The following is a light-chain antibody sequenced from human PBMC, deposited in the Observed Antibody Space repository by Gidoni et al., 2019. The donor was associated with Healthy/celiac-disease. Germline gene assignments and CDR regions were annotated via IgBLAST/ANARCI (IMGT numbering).Light chain of an antibody. Sequence: VLTQSPATLSLSPGERATLSCRASQSVSSYLAWYQQKPGQAPRLLIYDASNRATGIPARFSGSGSGTDFTLTISSLEPEDFAVYYCQQRSNWPRRLTFGGGTKVEIK. CDR2: DAS. CDR3: QQRSNWPRRLT. V-gene: IGKV3-11*01. J-gene: IGKJ4*01. CDR1: QSVSSY.